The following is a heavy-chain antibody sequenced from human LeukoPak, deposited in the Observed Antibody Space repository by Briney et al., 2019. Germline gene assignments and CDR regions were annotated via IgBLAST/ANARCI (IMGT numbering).Heavy chain of an antibody. D-gene: IGHD1-14*01. V-gene: IGHV3-30*18. Sequence: GGSLRLPCAASGFTFSSYGMHWVRQAPGKGLEWVAGISYDGSNEYYADSVKGRFTISRDNSKNTLYLQMNSLRAEDTAVYYCAKGPEGDYLDYWGQGTLVTVSS. J-gene: IGHJ4*02. CDR1: GFTFSSYG. CDR3: AKGPEGDYLDY. CDR2: ISYDGSNE.